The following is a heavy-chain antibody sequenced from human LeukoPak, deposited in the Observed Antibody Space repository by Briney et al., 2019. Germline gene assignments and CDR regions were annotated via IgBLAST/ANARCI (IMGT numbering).Heavy chain of an antibody. CDR1: GYSISSGYY. V-gene: IGHV4-38-2*02. CDR2: IYHSGST. Sequence: SETLSLTCTVSGYSISSGYYWGWIRQPPGKGLEWIGSIYHSGSTYYNPSLKSRVTISVDTSKNQFSLKLSSVTAADTAVYYCARAPYYYDSSGYYHYYYYYMDVWGKGTTVTISS. D-gene: IGHD3-22*01. CDR3: ARAPYYYDSSGYYHYYYYYMDV. J-gene: IGHJ6*03.